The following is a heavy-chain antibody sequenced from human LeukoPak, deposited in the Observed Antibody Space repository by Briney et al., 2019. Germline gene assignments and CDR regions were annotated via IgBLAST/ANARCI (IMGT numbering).Heavy chain of an antibody. J-gene: IGHJ4*02. CDR1: GFTFSSYG. V-gene: IGHV3-30*18. D-gene: IGHD3-16*01. Sequence: LXCAASGFTFSSYGMHWVRQAPGKGLEWVAVISYDGSNKYHADSVKGRFTISRDNSKNTLYLQMNSLRAEDTAVYYCAKDHPRGESVDYWGQGTLVTVSS. CDR2: ISYDGSNK. CDR3: AKDHPRGESVDY.